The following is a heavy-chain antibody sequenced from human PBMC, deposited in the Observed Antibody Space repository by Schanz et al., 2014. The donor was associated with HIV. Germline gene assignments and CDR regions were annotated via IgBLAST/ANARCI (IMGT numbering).Heavy chain of an antibody. D-gene: IGHD1-26*01. CDR3: VRAASFHFDKEGYYRNWYFDF. CDR2: VNPESGNT. V-gene: IGHV1-8*02. J-gene: IGHJ2*01. Sequence: QVQLVQSGAEVKKPGASVKVSCKASGYTFTSYGVSWVRQAPGQGLEWMGWVNPESGNTGMADKFLGRLSLTRFTSTGTAYMELDSLRSEDTAIYYCVRAASFHFDKEGYYRNWYFDFWGRGTLVAVSS. CDR1: GYTFTSYG.